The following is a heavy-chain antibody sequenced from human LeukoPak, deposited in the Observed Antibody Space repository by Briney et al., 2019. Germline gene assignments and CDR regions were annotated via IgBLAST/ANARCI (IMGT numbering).Heavy chain of an antibody. V-gene: IGHV3-21*01. CDR2: ISSSSSYI. J-gene: IGHJ4*02. CDR3: ARASYSHRTSCPDY. D-gene: IGHD2-2*01. Sequence: GGSLRLSCAASGFTFSSYSMNWVRQAPGKGLEWVSSISSSSSYIYYADSVKGRFTISRDNAKNSLYLQMNSLRGEDTAVYYRARASYSHRTSCPDYWGQGTLVTVSS. CDR1: GFTFSSYS.